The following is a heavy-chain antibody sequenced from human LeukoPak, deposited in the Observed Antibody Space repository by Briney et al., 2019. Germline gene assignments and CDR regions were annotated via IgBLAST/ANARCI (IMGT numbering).Heavy chain of an antibody. Sequence: GGSLRLSCAASGFTFSSYAMSWVRQAPGKGLEWVSSISGSDDSIYYADSVKGRFTISRDNAKNTLYLQMNSLRAEDTAVYYSAEQDGWYAYYYWMDVWGQGTTVTVSS. CDR3: AEQDGWYAYYYWMDV. CDR2: ISGSDDSI. D-gene: IGHD6-19*01. J-gene: IGHJ6*02. CDR1: GFTFSSYA. V-gene: IGHV3-23*01.